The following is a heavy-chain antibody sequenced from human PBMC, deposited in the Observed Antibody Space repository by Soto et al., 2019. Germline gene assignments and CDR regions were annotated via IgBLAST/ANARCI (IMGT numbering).Heavy chain of an antibody. CDR3: AREQYNWKL. CDR2: VYHTGNT. CDR1: GVSITPYY. Sequence: ETLSLTCTVSGVSITPYYWTWIRHPPGKGLEWIGYVYHTGNTYYNPSLKSRVTISLDTSKNQVSLRLKSVTAADTAVYYCAREQYNWKLWGQGTLVTVSS. V-gene: IGHV4-59*01. J-gene: IGHJ4*02. D-gene: IGHD1-20*01.